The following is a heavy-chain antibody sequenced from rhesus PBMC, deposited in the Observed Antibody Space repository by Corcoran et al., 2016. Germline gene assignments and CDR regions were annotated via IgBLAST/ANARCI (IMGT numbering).Heavy chain of an antibody. CDR2: ISGSRGST. D-gene: IGHD2-8*01. CDR3: ARSGYCSGGVCSNFDY. CDR1: GASIRSGYY. Sequence: QVQLQESGPGLVKPSETLSLTCTVSGASIRSGYYWGWIRQPPGKGLEYIGYISGSRGSTYYNPSLRSRVTISKDTSKNQFSLKLSSVTAADTAVYYCARSGYCSGGVCSNFDYWGQGVLVTVSS. J-gene: IGHJ4*01. V-gene: IGHV4-99*01.